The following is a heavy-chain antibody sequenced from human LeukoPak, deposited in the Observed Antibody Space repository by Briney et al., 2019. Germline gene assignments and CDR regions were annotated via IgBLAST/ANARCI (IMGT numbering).Heavy chain of an antibody. D-gene: IGHD1-26*01. J-gene: IGHJ4*02. CDR1: GFTFSNAW. Sequence: GGSLRLSCAASGFTFSNAWMSWVRQAPGKGLEWVGRIKSKTNVGSTDYAAPVKGRLIMSRDDSKNTQYLQMNSLKTEDTAVYYCTTDRRSYYYVDYWGQGTLVTVSS. V-gene: IGHV3-15*01. CDR2: IKSKTNVGST. CDR3: TTDRRSYYYVDY.